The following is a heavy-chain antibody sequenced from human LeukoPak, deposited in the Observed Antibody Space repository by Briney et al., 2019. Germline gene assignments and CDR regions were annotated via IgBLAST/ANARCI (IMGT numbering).Heavy chain of an antibody. CDR1: GGTFSSYA. V-gene: IGHV1-69*06. Sequence: SVTLSCTASGGTFSSYAISWLRQPPGQGLEWMGGIIPIFGTANYAQKFQGRVTITADKSTSSAYMELSSLRSEDTAVYYCARSDYDILTGPPDAFDIWGQGTMVTVSS. CDR3: ARSDYDILTGPPDAFDI. D-gene: IGHD3-9*01. CDR2: IIPIFGTA. J-gene: IGHJ3*02.